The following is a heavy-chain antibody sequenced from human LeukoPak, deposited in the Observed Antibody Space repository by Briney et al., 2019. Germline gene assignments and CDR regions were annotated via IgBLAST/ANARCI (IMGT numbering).Heavy chain of an antibody. CDR2: ISGSGGST. V-gene: IGHV3-23*01. Sequence: GGSLRLSCAASGFTFDDYGMSWVRQAPGKGLEWVSAISGSGGSTYYADSVKGRFTISRDNSKNTLYLQMNSLRAEDTAVYYCAKEGGRAEYFQHWGQGTLVTVSS. CDR1: GFTFDDYG. D-gene: IGHD2-15*01. CDR3: AKEGGRAEYFQH. J-gene: IGHJ1*01.